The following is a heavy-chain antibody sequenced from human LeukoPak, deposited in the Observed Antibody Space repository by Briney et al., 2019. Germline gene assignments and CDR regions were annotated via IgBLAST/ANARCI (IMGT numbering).Heavy chain of an antibody. CDR3: ARGYDDSSSWYGY. Sequence: GASVKVSCKASGYTFTSYDIDWVRQATGQGLEWMGWMNPNSGNTGYAQKFQGRVTITRNTSISTAYMELSSLRSEDTAVYYCARGYDDSSSWYGYWGQGTLVTVSS. CDR2: MNPNSGNT. CDR1: GYTFTSYD. V-gene: IGHV1-8*03. J-gene: IGHJ4*02. D-gene: IGHD6-13*01.